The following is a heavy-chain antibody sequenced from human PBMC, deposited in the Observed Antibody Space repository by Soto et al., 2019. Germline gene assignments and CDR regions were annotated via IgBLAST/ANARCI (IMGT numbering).Heavy chain of an antibody. CDR1: GFTFSSYG. CDR3: AKDRQQLMMGYGYYYGIDV. V-gene: IGHV3-30*18. CDR2: ISYDGSNK. J-gene: IGHJ6*02. Sequence: QVQLVESGGGVVQPGRSLRLSCAASGFTFSSYGMHWVRQAPGKGLEWVAVISYDGSNKYYADSVKGRFTISRDNSKNTLYLQMNSLRAEDTAVYYCAKDRQQLMMGYGYYYGIDVWGQGTTVTVSS. D-gene: IGHD6-13*01.